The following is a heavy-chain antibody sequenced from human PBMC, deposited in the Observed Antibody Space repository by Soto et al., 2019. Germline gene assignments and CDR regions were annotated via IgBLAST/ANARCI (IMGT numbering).Heavy chain of an antibody. D-gene: IGHD3-3*01. CDR2: FVSAVGIG. CDR3: TRDLGADFRVPDWFDP. CDR1: GGTFSSNT. V-gene: IGHV1-69*08. J-gene: IGHJ5*02. Sequence: QVQLVQSGAEVKKPGSSVKVSCKASGGTFSSNTISWVRQAPGQGLEWMGRFVSAVGIGKYSQKFQGRVTITADKSTSTVYMELSSLRSEDTAVYYCTRDLGADFRVPDWFDPWGQGTLVTVSS.